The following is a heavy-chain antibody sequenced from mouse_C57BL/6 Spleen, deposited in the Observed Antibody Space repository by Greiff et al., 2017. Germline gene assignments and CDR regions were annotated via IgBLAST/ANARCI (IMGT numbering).Heavy chain of an antibody. V-gene: IGHV14-2*01. CDR2: IDPEDGET. CDR1: GFNFKDYY. J-gene: IGHJ2*01. CDR3: ASWDYGSSPFDY. D-gene: IGHD1-1*01. Sequence: EVQLVESGAELVKPGASVKLSCTASGFNFKDYYMHWVKQRTEQGLEWIGRIDPEDGETKYAPKFQGKATITADTSSNTAYLQLSSLTSEDTAVYYCASWDYGSSPFDYWGQGTTLTVSS.